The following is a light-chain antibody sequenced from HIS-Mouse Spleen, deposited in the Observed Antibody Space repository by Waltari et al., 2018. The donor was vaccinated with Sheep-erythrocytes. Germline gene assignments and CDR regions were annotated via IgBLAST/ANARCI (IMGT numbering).Light chain of an antibody. Sequence: EIVLTQSPGTLSLSPGERATLSCRASQIVSSSYLAWYQQKPGQAPRLLIYGASSRATGIPDRFSGSGSGTDFTLTISRLEPEDVAVYYCQQYYSTPPTFGQGTKVEIK. CDR2: GAS. CDR3: QQYYSTPPT. J-gene: IGKJ1*01. V-gene: IGKV3-20*01. CDR1: QIVSSSY.